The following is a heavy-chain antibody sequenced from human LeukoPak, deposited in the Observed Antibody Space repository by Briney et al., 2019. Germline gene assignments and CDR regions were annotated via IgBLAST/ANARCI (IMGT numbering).Heavy chain of an antibody. J-gene: IGHJ4*02. D-gene: IGHD1-26*01. V-gene: IGHV3-48*01. Sequence: GGSLRLSCAASGFTFSSYSMNWVRQAPGKGLEWVSYISSSSSTIYYADSVKGRFTISRDNAKNSLYLQMNSLRAEDTAVYYCAREGLVGATGTGGFDYWGQGTLVTVSS. CDR2: ISSSSSTI. CDR3: AREGLVGATGTGGFDY. CDR1: GFTFSSYS.